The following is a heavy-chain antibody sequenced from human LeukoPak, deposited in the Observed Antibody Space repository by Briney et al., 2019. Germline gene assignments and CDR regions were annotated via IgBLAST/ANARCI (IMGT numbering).Heavy chain of an antibody. CDR1: GASISSGAYS. D-gene: IGHD2-8*02. CDR3: AAEDTGGWRFDY. Sequence: SETLSLTCAVSGASISSGAYSWSWLRQPPGKGLEWIGYIYHSGSTLYNPSLKSRVTISMVRSKNQFSLNMNPVTAADTAVYYCAAEDTGGWRFDYWGQGALVTVSS. V-gene: IGHV4-30-2*01. CDR2: IYHSGST. J-gene: IGHJ4*02.